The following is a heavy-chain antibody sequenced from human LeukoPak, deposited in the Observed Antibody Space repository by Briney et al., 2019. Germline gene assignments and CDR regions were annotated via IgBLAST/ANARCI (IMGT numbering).Heavy chain of an antibody. V-gene: IGHV1-2*02. Sequence: ASVKVSCKASGYTFTSYGISWVRQAPGQGLEWMGWINPNSGGTNYAQKFQGRATMTRDTSISTAYMELSRLRSDDTAVYYCARAPRGVRYFDLPDYWGQGTLVTVSS. CDR2: INPNSGGT. CDR3: ARAPRGVRYFDLPDY. D-gene: IGHD3-9*01. CDR1: GYTFTSYG. J-gene: IGHJ4*02.